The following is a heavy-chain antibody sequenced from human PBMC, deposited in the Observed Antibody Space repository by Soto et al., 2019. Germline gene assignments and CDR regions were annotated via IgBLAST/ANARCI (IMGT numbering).Heavy chain of an antibody. CDR2: ISSSSTYI. J-gene: IGHJ5*02. V-gene: IGHV3-21*01. Sequence: GGSLRLSCAASGFTFSYFSMKWVRQAPGKGLEWVSSISSSSTYIYYADSVKGRFTVSRDNAKNSLFLQMNSLRAEDTAVYYCARDRIPAADPWFDPWGQGTLVTVSS. CDR3: ARDRIPAADPWFDP. CDR1: GFTFSYFS. D-gene: IGHD6-13*01.